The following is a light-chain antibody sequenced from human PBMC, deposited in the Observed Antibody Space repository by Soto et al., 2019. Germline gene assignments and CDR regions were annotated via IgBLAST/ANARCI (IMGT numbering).Light chain of an antibody. CDR3: QHYNNWPTT. J-gene: IGKJ3*01. CDR1: QSISSTY. CDR2: GAS. V-gene: IGKV3-15*01. Sequence: EIVMTQSPATLSVSPGGRATLSCRASQSISSTYLTWYHQKPGQAPRLLIYGASTRATGIPARFSGSGSGTEFTLTISSLQSEDFAVYYCQHYNNWPTTFGPGTKVDIK.